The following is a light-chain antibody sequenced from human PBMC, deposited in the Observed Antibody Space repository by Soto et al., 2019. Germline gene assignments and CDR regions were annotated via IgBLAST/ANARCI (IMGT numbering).Light chain of an antibody. CDR2: AAS. CDR3: EQLNSYPRT. CDR1: QGISSH. Sequence: DIPLTQSPSFLSASVGDRVTITCRASQGISSHLAWYQQKPGKAPTLPIYAASTLQSGVPSRFRSSGSATEFTLTASSMQAEYCASYYCEQLNSYPRTVGQGIKVEI. V-gene: IGKV1-9*01. J-gene: IGKJ1*01.